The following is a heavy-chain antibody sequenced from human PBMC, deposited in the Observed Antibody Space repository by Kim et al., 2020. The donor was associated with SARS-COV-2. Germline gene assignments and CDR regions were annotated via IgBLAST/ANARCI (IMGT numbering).Heavy chain of an antibody. J-gene: IGHJ4*02. D-gene: IGHD5-12*01. CDR2: IYYSGST. Sequence: SETLSLTCTVSGGSISSYYWSWIRQPPGKGLEWIGYIYYSGSTNYNPSLKSRVTISVDTSKNQFSLKLSSVTAADTAVYYCARDRLFDYWGQGTLVTVSS. V-gene: IGHV4-59*01. CDR3: ARDRLFDY. CDR1: GGSISSYY.